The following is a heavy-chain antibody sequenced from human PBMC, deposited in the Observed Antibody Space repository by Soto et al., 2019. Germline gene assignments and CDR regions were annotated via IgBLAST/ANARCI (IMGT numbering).Heavy chain of an antibody. CDR3: ARGRHIGVGTGGDYYYGMDV. D-gene: IGHD2-21*01. CDR2: IYSGGST. CDR1: GFTVSSNY. V-gene: IGHV3-53*01. J-gene: IGHJ6*02. Sequence: GGSLRLSCAASGFTVSSNYMSWVRQAPGKGLEWVSVIYSGGSTYYADSVKGRFTISRDNSKNTLYLQMNSLRAEDTAVYYCARGRHIGVGTGGDYYYGMDVWGQGTTVTVSS.